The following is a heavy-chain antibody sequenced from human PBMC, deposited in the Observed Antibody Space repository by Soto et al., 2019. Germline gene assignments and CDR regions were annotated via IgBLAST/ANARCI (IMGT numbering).Heavy chain of an antibody. V-gene: IGHV4-39*07. Sequence: PSETPSHTHLVSGDSRSGTIDYWGWLPQPPGKGLEWIGSIYYSGSTYYNPSLKSRVTISVDTSKNQFSLKLSSVTAADTAVYYWARGGLLPDYWGQGTLVTVSS. CDR3: ARGGLLPDY. CDR1: GDSRSGTIDY. CDR2: IYYSGST. J-gene: IGHJ4*02. D-gene: IGHD6-19*01.